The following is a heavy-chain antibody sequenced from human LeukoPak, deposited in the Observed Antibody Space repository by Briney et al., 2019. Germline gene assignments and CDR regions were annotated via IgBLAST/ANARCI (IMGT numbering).Heavy chain of an antibody. CDR3: AKAGIVATMNADWFDP. J-gene: IGHJ5*02. V-gene: IGHV1-8*01. D-gene: IGHD5-12*01. Sequence: GASVKVSCKASGFTFTSYDINWVRQATGQGPEWMGWMNPNSGNTGYAQKFRGRVTMTRDTSISTAYMELSSLRSEDTAVYYCAKAGIVATMNADWFDPWGQGTLVTVSS. CDR2: MNPNSGNT. CDR1: GFTFTSYD.